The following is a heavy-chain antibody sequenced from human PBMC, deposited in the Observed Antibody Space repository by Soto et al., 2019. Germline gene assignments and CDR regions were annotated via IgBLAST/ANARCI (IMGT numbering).Heavy chain of an antibody. Sequence: QVQLQQWGAGLLKPSETLSLTCAVYGGSFSGYYWSWIRQPPGKGLEWIGEINHSGSSNYNPSLKSRVTISVDTSKNQFSLKLSSVTAADTAVYYCARVAYYDSSGYYPHYYYGMDVW. J-gene: IGHJ6*01. CDR1: GGSFSGYY. D-gene: IGHD3-22*01. V-gene: IGHV4-34*01. CDR2: INHSGSS. CDR3: ARVAYYDSSGYYPHYYYGMDV.